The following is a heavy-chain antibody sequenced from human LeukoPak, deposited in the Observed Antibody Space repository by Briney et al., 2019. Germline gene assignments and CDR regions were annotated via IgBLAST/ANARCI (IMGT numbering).Heavy chain of an antibody. D-gene: IGHD3-16*02. CDR1: GYTFTSYD. CDR2: MNPNSGNT. Sequence: ASVKVPCKASGYTFTSYDINWVRQATGQGLEWMGWMNPNSGNTGYAQKFQGRVTMTRNTSISTAYMELSSLRSEDTAVYYCARDLTFGGVIAFRSGMDVWGKGTTVTVSS. CDR3: ARDLTFGGVIAFRSGMDV. V-gene: IGHV1-8*01. J-gene: IGHJ6*03.